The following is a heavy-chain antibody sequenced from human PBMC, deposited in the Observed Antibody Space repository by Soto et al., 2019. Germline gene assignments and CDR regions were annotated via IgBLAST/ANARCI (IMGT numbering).Heavy chain of an antibody. CDR2: MNPNSGNT. CDR3: AGDKSGGGNAPNYSSVREA. J-gene: IGHJ6*02. V-gene: IGHV1-8*01. D-gene: IGHD2-15*01. CDR1: GYTFTSYD. Sequence: QVQLVQSGAEVKKPGASVKVSCKASGYTFTSYDINWVRQATGQGLEWMGWMNPNSGNTGYAQKFKGGVTRTRNTPISTPKWGWGSWRSKDPAVYYWAGDKSGGGNAPNYSSVREAGGQGTTATAS.